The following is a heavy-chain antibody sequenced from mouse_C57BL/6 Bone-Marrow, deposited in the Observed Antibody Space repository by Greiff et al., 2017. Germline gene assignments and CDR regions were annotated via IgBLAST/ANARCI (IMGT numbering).Heavy chain of an antibody. CDR2: IYPGSGNT. CDR1: GYTFTDYY. D-gene: IGHD2-3*01. V-gene: IGHV1-76*01. J-gene: IGHJ2*01. CDR3: AREGGYYPHFDY. Sequence: LVESGAELVRPGASVKLSCKASGYTFTDYYINWVKPRPGQGLEWIARIYPGSGNTYYNEKFKGKATLTAEKSSSTAYMQLSSLTSEDSAVYFCAREGGYYPHFDYWGQGTTLTVSS.